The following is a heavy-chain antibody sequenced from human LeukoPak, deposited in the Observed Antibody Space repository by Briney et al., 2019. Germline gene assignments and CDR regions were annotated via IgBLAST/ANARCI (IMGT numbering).Heavy chain of an antibody. CDR3: ARALPSYYGSGSPDDY. D-gene: IGHD3-10*01. CDR1: GYTFTSYD. V-gene: IGHV1-8*01. J-gene: IGHJ4*02. CDR2: MNPNSGNT. Sequence: GASVKVSCKASGYTFTSYDINWVRQAPGQGLEWMGWMNPNSGNTGYAQKFQGRVTMTRNTSISTAYMELSSLRSEDTAVYYCARALPSYYGSGSPDDYWGQGTLVTVSS.